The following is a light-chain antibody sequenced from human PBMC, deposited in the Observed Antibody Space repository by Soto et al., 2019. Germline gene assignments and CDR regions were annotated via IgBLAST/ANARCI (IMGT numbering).Light chain of an antibody. CDR2: DAS. CDR3: QQRSNWPAWT. V-gene: IGKV3-11*01. Sequence: EIVLTQSPATLSLSPGERATLSCRASQSVSSYLAWYQQKPGQAPRLLIYDASNRATGIPARFSGSGSGTDFTLTISSREPEDFAVYYCQQRSNWPAWTFGQGTNVQIK. CDR1: QSVSSY. J-gene: IGKJ1*01.